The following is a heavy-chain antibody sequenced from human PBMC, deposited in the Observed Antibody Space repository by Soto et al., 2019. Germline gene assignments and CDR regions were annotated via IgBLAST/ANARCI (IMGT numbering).Heavy chain of an antibody. CDR2: ISSSSSYI. J-gene: IGHJ6*03. CDR3: ARDWVVVLSAAKPWEYYYMDV. Sequence: GGSLRLSCAASGFTFSSYSMNWFRQAPGKGLEWVSSISSSSSYIYYADSVKGRFTISRDNARNTLSLQMNSLRAEDTATYYCARDWVVVLSAAKPWEYYYMDVWGKGTTVTVSS. CDR1: GFTFSSYS. D-gene: IGHD2-2*01. V-gene: IGHV3-21*04.